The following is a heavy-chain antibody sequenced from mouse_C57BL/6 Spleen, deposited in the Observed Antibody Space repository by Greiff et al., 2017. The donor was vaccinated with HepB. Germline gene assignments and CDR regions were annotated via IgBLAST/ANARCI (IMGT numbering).Heavy chain of an antibody. Sequence: QVQLQQPGAELVKPGASVKLSCKASGYTFTSYWMHWVKQRPGQGLEWIGMIHPNSGSTNYNEKFKSKATLTVDKSSSTAYMQLSSLTSEDSAVYYCAPLLRSPSWFAYWGQGTLVTVSA. J-gene: IGHJ3*01. CDR1: GYTFTSYW. CDR3: APLLRSPSWFAY. V-gene: IGHV1-64*01. D-gene: IGHD1-1*01. CDR2: IHPNSGST.